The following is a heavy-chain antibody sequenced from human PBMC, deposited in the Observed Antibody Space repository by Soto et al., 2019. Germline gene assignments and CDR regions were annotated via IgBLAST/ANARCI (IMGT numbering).Heavy chain of an antibody. CDR2: IWYDGSKK. V-gene: IGHV3-33*01. D-gene: IGHD2-15*01. J-gene: IGHJ3*02. CDR1: GFTFSSYG. Sequence: QVQLVESGGGVVQPGRSLRLSCEASGFTFSSYGIHWVRQAPGKGLEWVAVIWYDGSKKYYADSVKGRFTISRDNSKNTLYLQMNSLRAEDTAVYYCARDPGIVVVVAASDAFDIWGQGTMVTVSS. CDR3: ARDPGIVVVVAASDAFDI.